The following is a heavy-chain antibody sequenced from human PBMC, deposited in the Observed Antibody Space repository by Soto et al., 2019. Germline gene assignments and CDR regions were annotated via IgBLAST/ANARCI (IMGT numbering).Heavy chain of an antibody. V-gene: IGHV3-66*01. J-gene: IGHJ4*02. CDR1: GFTVSSNY. CDR3: AREACSGGSCYPAW. D-gene: IGHD2-15*01. CDR2: IYSGGST. Sequence: EVQLVESGGGLVQPGGSLRLSCAASGFTVSSNYMSWVRQAPGKGLEWVSVIYSGGSTYYADSVKGRFTISRDNYKNTLYLQMNSLRVEDTAVYYCAREACSGGSCYPAWWGQGTLVTVSS.